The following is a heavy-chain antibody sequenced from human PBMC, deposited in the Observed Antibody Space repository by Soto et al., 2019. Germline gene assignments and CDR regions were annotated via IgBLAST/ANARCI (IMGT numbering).Heavy chain of an antibody. V-gene: IGHV3-33*03. CDR2: IWYDGGNN. J-gene: IGHJ4*02. D-gene: IGHD3-3*02. CDR1: GFNFSSYV. Sequence: QVQLVESGGGVVQPGRSLRLSCAASGFNFSSYVMHWVRQAPRKGLEWVAVIWYDGGNNYYAASVKGRFTISRENVMNMLGLQRNRLSSVATAVDFCASYPHLLSRVRLRSSYYFDYWGQATLVTVSS. CDR3: ASYPHLLSRVRLRSSYYFDY.